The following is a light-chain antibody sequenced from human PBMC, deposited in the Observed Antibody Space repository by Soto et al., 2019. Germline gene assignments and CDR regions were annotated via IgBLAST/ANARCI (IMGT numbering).Light chain of an antibody. CDR3: LQHSTHPLT. Sequence: DIQMTQSPSTLSASVGDRVTITCRASQSISTYLAWYRHKPGEAPKLLIYKASTLERGVPSRFSGSGSGTEFTLKISSLQPEDFETYYCLQHSTHPLTFGGGTKVDIK. J-gene: IGKJ4*01. V-gene: IGKV1-5*03. CDR1: QSISTY. CDR2: KAS.